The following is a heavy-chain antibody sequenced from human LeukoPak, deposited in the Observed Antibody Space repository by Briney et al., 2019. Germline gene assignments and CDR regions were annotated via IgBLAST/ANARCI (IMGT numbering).Heavy chain of an antibody. CDR1: GGSISSGSYY. J-gene: IGHJ4*02. V-gene: IGHV4-39*01. CDR3: ARFRGYCDY. Sequence: SETLSLTCTVSGGSISSGSYYWGWIRQPPGKGLEWIGSIYYSGSTYYNPSLKSRVTISVDTSKNQFSLKLSSVTAADTAVYYCARFRGYCDYWGQGTLVTVSS. D-gene: IGHD5-12*01. CDR2: IYYSGST.